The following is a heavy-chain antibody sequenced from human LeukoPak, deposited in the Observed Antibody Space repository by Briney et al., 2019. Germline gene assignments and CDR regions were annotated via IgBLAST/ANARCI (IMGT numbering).Heavy chain of an antibody. D-gene: IGHD2-15*01. CDR1: GFTFSSYA. J-gene: IGHJ4*02. CDR3: AKPASGYCSGGSCHRSDY. CDR2: ISGSGGST. V-gene: IGHV3-23*01. Sequence: AGGSLRLSCAASGFTFSSYAMSWVRQAPGKGLEWVSAISGSGGSTYYADSVKGRFTTSRDNSKNTLYLQMNSLRAEDTAVYYCAKPASGYCSGGSCHRSDYWGQGTLVTVSS.